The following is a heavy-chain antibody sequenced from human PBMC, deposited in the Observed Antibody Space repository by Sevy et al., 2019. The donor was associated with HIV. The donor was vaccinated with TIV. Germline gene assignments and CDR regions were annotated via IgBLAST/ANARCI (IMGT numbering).Heavy chain of an antibody. J-gene: IGHJ5*01. CDR1: GYTFINHY. Sequence: ASVKVSCKASGYTFINHYIHWVRQAPGQGLEWMGWINPNTGDTNYAQKFQGRVTMTRDTSISTVYMELTRLTSDDTAVYYCARISWLDFWGQGTLVTVSS. CDR2: INPNTGDT. CDR3: ARISWLDF. V-gene: IGHV1-2*02.